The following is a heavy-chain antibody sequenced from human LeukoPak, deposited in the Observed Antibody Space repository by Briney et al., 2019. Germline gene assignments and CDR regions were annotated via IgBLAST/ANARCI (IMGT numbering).Heavy chain of an antibody. D-gene: IGHD2-2*01. J-gene: IGHJ4*02. V-gene: IGHV1-2*02. CDR1: GYTFTGYY. Sequence: GASVKVSFKASGYTFTGYYMHWVRQAPGQGLEWMGWINPNSGGTNYAQKFQGRVTMTRDTSISTAYMELSRLRSDDTAVYYCARGTSPKYQPLMAKFDYWGPGTLVTVSS. CDR2: INPNSGGT. CDR3: ARGTSPKYQPLMAKFDY.